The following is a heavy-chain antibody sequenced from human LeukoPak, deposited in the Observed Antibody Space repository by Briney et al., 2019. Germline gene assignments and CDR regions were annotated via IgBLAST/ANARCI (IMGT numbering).Heavy chain of an antibody. D-gene: IGHD6-19*01. CDR2: ISAYNGNT. V-gene: IGHV1-18*01. CDR3: ARAVAGQVDWFDP. J-gene: IGHJ5*02. CDR1: GYTFTSYG. Sequence: ASVTVSCKASGYTFTSYGISWVRQAPGQGGERMGWISAYNGNTNYAQKLQGRVTMTTDTSTSTAYMELRSLRSDDTAVYYCARAVAGQVDWFDPWGQGTLVTVSS.